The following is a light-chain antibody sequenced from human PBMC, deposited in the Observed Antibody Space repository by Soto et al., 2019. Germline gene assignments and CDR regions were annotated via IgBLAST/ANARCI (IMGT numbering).Light chain of an antibody. CDR1: QNIRNY. CDR3: QQIHSTSSYT. Sequence: DIEMTKSPSSLSESVGDRVTITWRASQNIRNYLNWYQQRPGKTTYFLVYAASNLRGGVPPIFSGSGSGTVFTLTINSLQLEDFATYYCQQIHSTSSYTFGK. J-gene: IGKJ2*01. CDR2: AAS. V-gene: IGKV1-39*01.